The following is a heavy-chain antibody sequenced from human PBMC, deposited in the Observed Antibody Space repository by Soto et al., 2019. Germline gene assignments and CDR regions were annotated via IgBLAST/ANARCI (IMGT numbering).Heavy chain of an antibody. CDR1: GGSISSGNW. CDR2: ISHSGNT. J-gene: IGHJ4*02. Sequence: SETLSLTCAVSGGSISSGNWWSWVRQSPRKGLEWIGEISHSGNTNHNPSLKSRVTISIDNSKNQFSLKLTSVTAADTAVYYCASHRGNTYGPYDYWGQGTLVTVSS. D-gene: IGHD5-18*01. CDR3: ASHRGNTYGPYDY. V-gene: IGHV4-4*02.